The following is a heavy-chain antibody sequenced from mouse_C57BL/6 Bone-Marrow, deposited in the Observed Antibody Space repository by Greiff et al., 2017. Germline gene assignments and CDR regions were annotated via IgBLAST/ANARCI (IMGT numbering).Heavy chain of an antibody. Sequence: VKLQESDAELVKPGASVKISCKVSGYTFTDHTIHWMKQRPEQGLEWIGYIYPRDGSTKYNEKFKGKATLTADKSSSTAYMQLNNLTSEDSAVYFCARERIYYDYDYWGQGTTLTVSS. CDR2: IYPRDGST. CDR3: ARERIYYDYDY. D-gene: IGHD2-4*01. CDR1: GYTFTDHT. V-gene: IGHV1-78*01. J-gene: IGHJ2*01.